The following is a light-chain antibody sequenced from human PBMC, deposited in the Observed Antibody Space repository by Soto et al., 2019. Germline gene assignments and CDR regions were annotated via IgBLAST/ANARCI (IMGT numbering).Light chain of an antibody. Sequence: EIVLTQSPGTLSFSPGGRATPSCKASQSVTSSYLAWYQLKPGQAPRLLIYGASSRATGIPDRFSGSGSGTDFTLTISRLDPEDFAVYYCQQYGSSPRTVGQGTKVDIK. V-gene: IGKV3-20*01. J-gene: IGKJ1*01. CDR1: QSVTSSY. CDR3: QQYGSSPRT. CDR2: GAS.